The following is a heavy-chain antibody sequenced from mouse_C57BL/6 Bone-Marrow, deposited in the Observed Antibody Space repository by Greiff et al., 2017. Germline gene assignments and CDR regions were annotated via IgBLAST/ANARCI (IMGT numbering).Heavy chain of an antibody. V-gene: IGHV7-3*01. J-gene: IGHJ2*01. CDR1: GFTFTDYY. D-gene: IGHD2-3*01. CDR3: ARYGGLLGFDY. Sequence: EVKLMESGGGLVQPGGSLSLSCAASGFTFTDYYMSWVRQPPGKALEWLGFIRNKANGYTTEYSASVKGRFTISRDNSQSILYHQMNALRAEDSATYYCARYGGLLGFDYWGQGTTLTVSS. CDR2: IRNKANGYTT.